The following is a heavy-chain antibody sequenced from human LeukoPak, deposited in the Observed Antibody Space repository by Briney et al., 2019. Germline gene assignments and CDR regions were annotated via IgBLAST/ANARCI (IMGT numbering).Heavy chain of an antibody. CDR3: ARHTGSSGWHEDY. V-gene: IGHV4-59*08. J-gene: IGHJ4*02. D-gene: IGHD6-19*01. Sequence: ETLSLTCTVSGGSISNYYWSWIRQPPGKGLEWIGYFYYSGSTYYNPSLKSRVTISVDTSRNQFSLKLSSVTAADTAMYYCARHTGSSGWHEDYWGQGTLVTVSS. CDR2: FYYSGST. CDR1: GGSISNYY.